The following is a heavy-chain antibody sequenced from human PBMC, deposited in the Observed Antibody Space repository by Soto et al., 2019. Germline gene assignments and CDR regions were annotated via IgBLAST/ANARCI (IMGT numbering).Heavy chain of an antibody. CDR2: ISGSGGST. CDR1: GFTFSSYA. J-gene: IGHJ4*02. D-gene: IGHD4-17*01. V-gene: IGHV3-23*01. Sequence: GGSLRLSCAASGFTFSSYAMSWVRQAPGKGLEWVSAISGSGGSTYYADSVKGRLTISRDNSKNTLYLQMNSLRAEDTAVYYCAKDSDKSYGDYELYFDYWGQGTLVTVSS. CDR3: AKDSDKSYGDYELYFDY.